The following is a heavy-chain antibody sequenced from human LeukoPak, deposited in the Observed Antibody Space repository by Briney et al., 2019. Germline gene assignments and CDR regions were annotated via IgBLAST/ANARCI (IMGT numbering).Heavy chain of an antibody. Sequence: SQTLSLTCAVSGGSISSSSYSWGWIRQPPGKGLEWIGSIYYSGSTYYNPSLKSRVTISVDTSKNQFSLKLSSVTAADTAVYYCARPLWFGESYYFDFWGQGTLVTVSS. CDR2: IYYSGST. CDR1: GGSISSSSYS. J-gene: IGHJ4*02. D-gene: IGHD3-10*01. CDR3: ARPLWFGESYYFDF. V-gene: IGHV4-39*01.